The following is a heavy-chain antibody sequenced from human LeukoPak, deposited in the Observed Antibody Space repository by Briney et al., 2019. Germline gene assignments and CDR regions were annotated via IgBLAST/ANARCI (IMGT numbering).Heavy chain of an antibody. CDR3: TANFDF. D-gene: IGHD2-21*02. J-gene: IGHJ4*02. V-gene: IGHV3-33*01. CDR1: GFNFSNYG. Sequence: GGSLRLSCAASGFNFSNYGMHWVRQPPGKGLEWVAVIWYDGSNKYYADPVKGRFAISRDNSKDTLYVQMNSLRAEDTAMYYCTANFDFWGQGTLVTVSS. CDR2: IWYDGSNK.